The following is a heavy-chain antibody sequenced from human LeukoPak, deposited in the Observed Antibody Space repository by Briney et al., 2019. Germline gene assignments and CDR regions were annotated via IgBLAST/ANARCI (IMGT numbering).Heavy chain of an antibody. D-gene: IGHD5/OR15-5a*01. J-gene: IGHJ3*02. Sequence: GGSLRLSCKGSGYSFTSYWIGWVRQMPGKGLEWMGIIYPGDSDTRYSPSFQGQVTISADKSISTAYLQWSSLKASDTAMYYCARRPVSVDAFDIWGQGTMVTVSS. CDR2: IYPGDSDT. CDR3: ARRPVSVDAFDI. V-gene: IGHV5-51*01. CDR1: GYSFTSYW.